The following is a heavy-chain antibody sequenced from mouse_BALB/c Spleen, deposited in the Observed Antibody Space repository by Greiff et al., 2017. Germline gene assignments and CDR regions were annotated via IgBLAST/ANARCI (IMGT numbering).Heavy chain of an antibody. J-gene: IGHJ2*01. CDR1: GFTFSSYG. Sequence: EVMLVESGGDFVKPGGSLKLSCAASGFTFSSYGMSWVRPTPDKRLEWVATISSGGSYTYYPDSLKGRFTISRDNAKNTMYLQMSSLKSEDKAMYYYARQGGGNYAFDYWGQGTTLTVSS. D-gene: IGHD1-1*01. V-gene: IGHV5-6*02. CDR2: ISSGGSYT. CDR3: ARQGGGNYAFDY.